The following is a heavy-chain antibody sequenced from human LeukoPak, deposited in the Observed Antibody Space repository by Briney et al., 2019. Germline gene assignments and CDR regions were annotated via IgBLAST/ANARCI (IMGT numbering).Heavy chain of an antibody. CDR1: GGSISSYY. J-gene: IGHJ6*02. Sequence: SETLSLTCTVSGGSISSYYWSWIRQPPGKGLEWIGYIYYSGSTNYNPSLKSRVTISVDTSRNQFSLKLSSVTAADTAVYYCARGGGSSGAALLGYYYYGMDVWGQGTTVTVSS. V-gene: IGHV4-59*01. CDR2: IYYSGST. D-gene: IGHD6-19*01. CDR3: ARGGGSSGAALLGYYYYGMDV.